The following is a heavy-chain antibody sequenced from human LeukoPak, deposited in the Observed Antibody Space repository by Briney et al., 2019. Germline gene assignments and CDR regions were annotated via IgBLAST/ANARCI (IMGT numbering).Heavy chain of an antibody. V-gene: IGHV4-61*02. CDR2: IYTSGST. CDR3: ARTVKRYYYYYYMDV. CDR1: GGSISSGSYY. D-gene: IGHD1-1*01. Sequence: SETLSLTCSVSGGSISSGSYYWSWIRQPAGKGLEWIGRIYTSGSTKYNPARKTRVNISVDTSKNQSSLKLSYVTAADTAVYYCARTVKRYYYYYYMDVWGKGTTVTVSS. J-gene: IGHJ6*03.